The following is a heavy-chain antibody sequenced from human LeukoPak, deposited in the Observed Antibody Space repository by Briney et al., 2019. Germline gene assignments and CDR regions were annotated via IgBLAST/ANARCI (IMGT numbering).Heavy chain of an antibody. Sequence: GRSLRLSCAASGFGMHWVRLAPGKGLEWVAIIWYDGSNKYYSDSVKGRFTISRDNSKNTLYLQMNSLRAEDTAVYYCARDLMGEDNYWGQGTLVTVSS. CDR3: ARDLMGEDNY. CDR2: IWYDGSNK. J-gene: IGHJ4*02. V-gene: IGHV3-33*01. D-gene: IGHD1-26*01. CDR1: GFG.